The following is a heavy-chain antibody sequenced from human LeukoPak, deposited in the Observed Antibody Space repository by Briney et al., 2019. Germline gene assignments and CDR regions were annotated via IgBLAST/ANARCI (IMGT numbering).Heavy chain of an antibody. D-gene: IGHD3-10*01. V-gene: IGHV1-18*01. CDR3: ARIPVLLWFGELLYQPSYFDY. J-gene: IGHJ4*02. CDR2: ISAYNGNT. Sequence: ASVKVSCKASGYTFTSYGISWVRQAPGQGLEWMGWISAYNGNTNYAQKLQGRVTMTTDTSTSTAYMELRSLRSDDTAVYYCARIPVLLWFGELLYQPSYFDYWGQGTLVTVSS. CDR1: GYTFTSYG.